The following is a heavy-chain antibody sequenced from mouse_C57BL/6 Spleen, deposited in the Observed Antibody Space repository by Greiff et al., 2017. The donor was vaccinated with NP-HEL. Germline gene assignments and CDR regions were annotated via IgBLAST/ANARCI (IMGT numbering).Heavy chain of an antibody. CDR3: ARKGNSHFDY. V-gene: IGHV1-59*01. J-gene: IGHJ2*01. CDR2: IDPSDSYT. CDR1: GYTFTSYW. D-gene: IGHD2-1*01. Sequence: VQLQQPGAELVRPGTSVKLSCKASGYTFTSYWMHWVKQRPGQGLEWIGVIDPSDSYTNYNQKFKGKATLTVDTSSSTAYMQLSSLTSEDSAVYYCARKGNSHFDYWGQGTTLTVSS.